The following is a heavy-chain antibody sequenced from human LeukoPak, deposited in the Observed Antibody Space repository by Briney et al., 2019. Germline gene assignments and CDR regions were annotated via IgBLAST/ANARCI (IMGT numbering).Heavy chain of an antibody. Sequence: GGSLTLSCAASGLTASSTFMSWVRQAPGKGLEWVSIIYCGGTPHYPDSVKGRFTISRDNSKKTLYLQMDSMRVGATAIYYCARNTDYYGSGTYGYFDRWGRGTLVTVSS. J-gene: IGHJ2*01. V-gene: IGHV3-53*01. CDR3: ARNTDYYGSGTYGYFDR. D-gene: IGHD3-10*01. CDR1: GLTASSTF. CDR2: IYCGGTP.